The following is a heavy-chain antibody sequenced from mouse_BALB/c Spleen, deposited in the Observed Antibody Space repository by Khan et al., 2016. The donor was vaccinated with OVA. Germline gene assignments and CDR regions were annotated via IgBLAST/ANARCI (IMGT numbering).Heavy chain of an antibody. CDR3: ARAYFGNYEFAY. CDR2: IFTGTGTT. D-gene: IGHD2-10*01. V-gene: IGHV1S132*01. J-gene: IGHJ3*01. CDR1: GYTFTSYW. Sequence: QVQLQQSGAELVKPGPSVKLSCKTSGYTFTSYWIQWVKQRPGQGLGWIGEIFTGTGTTYYNENFKGKATLTIDTSSSTAFLQLSSLTSEDSAVYFWARAYFGNYEFAYWGQGTLVTVSA.